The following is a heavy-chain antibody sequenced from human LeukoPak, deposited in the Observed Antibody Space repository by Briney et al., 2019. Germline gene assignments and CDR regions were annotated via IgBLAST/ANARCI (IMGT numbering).Heavy chain of an antibody. Sequence: GGSLRLSCAASGFNLRDFSMHWVRQVPGQGVEGVSLVSGDGDSTHYADSLKGRFTISRDNNKNSVFLHMNSLRIEDTAFYYCAKGNNSLSYNFDYWGQGALVTASS. V-gene: IGHV3-43*02. CDR2: VSGDGDST. D-gene: IGHD2/OR15-2a*01. CDR1: GFNLRDFS. J-gene: IGHJ4*02. CDR3: AKGNNSLSYNFDY.